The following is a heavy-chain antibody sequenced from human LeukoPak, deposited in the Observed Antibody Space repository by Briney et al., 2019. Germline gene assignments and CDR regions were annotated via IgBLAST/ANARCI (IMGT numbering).Heavy chain of an antibody. V-gene: IGHV4-39*07. J-gene: IGHJ5*02. CDR3: ARDNIGEVPTAMSYNWFDP. D-gene: IGHD2-2*01. Sequence: PSETLSLTCTVSGGSISSGNYCGGWIRQPPGKGLEWIGNIYYTGSTHYNPSLKSRVTISVDTSKNQFSLKLSSVTAADTAVYYCARDNIGEVPTAMSYNWFDPWGQGTLVTVSS. CDR2: IYYTGST. CDR1: GGSISSGNYC.